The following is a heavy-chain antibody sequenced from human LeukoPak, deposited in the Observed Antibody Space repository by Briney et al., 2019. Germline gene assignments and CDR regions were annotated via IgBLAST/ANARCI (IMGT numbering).Heavy chain of an antibody. Sequence: ASVKVSCKASGYTFTSYDINWVRQATGQGLEWMGWMNPNSGNTGYAQKFQGRVTMTRNTSISTAYMELSSLRSEDTAVYYCASSRSYYDSSGYSTDAFDIWGQGTMVTVSS. CDR1: GYTFTSYD. J-gene: IGHJ3*02. CDR2: MNPNSGNT. CDR3: ASSRSYYDSSGYSTDAFDI. D-gene: IGHD3-22*01. V-gene: IGHV1-8*01.